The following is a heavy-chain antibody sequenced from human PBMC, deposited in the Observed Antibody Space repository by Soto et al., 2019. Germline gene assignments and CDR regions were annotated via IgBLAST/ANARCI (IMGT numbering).Heavy chain of an antibody. V-gene: IGHV1-46*03. Sequence: GASVKVSCKASGYTFTSYYMRWVRQAPGQGLEWMGIINPSGGSTSYAQKFQGRVTMTRDTSTSTVYMELSSLRSEDTAVYYCATTRIAVAGRKDAFDIWGQGTMVTISS. CDR3: ATTRIAVAGRKDAFDI. D-gene: IGHD6-19*01. J-gene: IGHJ3*02. CDR2: INPSGGST. CDR1: GYTFTSYY.